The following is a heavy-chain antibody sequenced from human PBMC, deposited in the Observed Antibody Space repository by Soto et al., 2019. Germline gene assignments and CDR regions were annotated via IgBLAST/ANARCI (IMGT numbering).Heavy chain of an antibody. CDR3: VRYGTKNLRDWIDP. CDR2: IYATGST. D-gene: IGHD1-1*01. J-gene: IGHJ5*02. CDR1: GASHAGYY. Sequence: SATLSITRNVSGASHAGYYWSWIRQPAGKGLEWIGRIYATGSTDYNPSPKSRLTMSVDMSKKQFSLTLRSVTAADTAMYYCVRYGTKNLRDWIDPWGQG. V-gene: IGHV4-4*07.